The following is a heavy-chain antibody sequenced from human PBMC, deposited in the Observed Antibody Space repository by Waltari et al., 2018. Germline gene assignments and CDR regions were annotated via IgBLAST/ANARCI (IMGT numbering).Heavy chain of an antibody. CDR2: IYDSGST. CDR3: ARHDYCSSTSCYDDAFDI. D-gene: IGHD2-2*01. Sequence: QLQLQESGPGLVKPSETLSLTCTVSGGSISSSSYYWRWRRQPPGKGLEGVGRIYDSGSTYYNPSTKSRVTISVDTSQNQFSLKLSSVTAADTAVYYCARHDYCSSTSCYDDAFDIWGQGTMVTVSS. V-gene: IGHV4-39*01. CDR1: GGSISSSSYY. J-gene: IGHJ3*02.